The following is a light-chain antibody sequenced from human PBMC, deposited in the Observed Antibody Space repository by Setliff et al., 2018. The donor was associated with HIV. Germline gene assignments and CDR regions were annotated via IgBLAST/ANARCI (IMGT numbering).Light chain of an antibody. CDR1: QSVTTY. V-gene: IGKV3-11*01. CDR2: DAS. Sequence: IVLTQSPDTLSLSPGGRATLSCRACQSVTTYLAWYQQKPGQAPRLLIYDASNRATGIPARFSGSGSATDFTLTISSLEPEDSAVYYCQHRSSWPLTFGGGTKVDIK. J-gene: IGKJ4*01. CDR3: QHRSSWPLT.